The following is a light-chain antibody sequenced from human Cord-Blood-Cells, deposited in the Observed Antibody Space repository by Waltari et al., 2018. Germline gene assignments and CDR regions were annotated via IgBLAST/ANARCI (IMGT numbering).Light chain of an antibody. Sequence: SYVLTQPPSVSVAPGKTARITCGGNNIGSKSVHWYQQKPGQAPVLAIYYDSDRPSGIPERFSGSNSGNTATLTSSRVEAGDEADYYCQVWDSSSDHPVFGGGTKLTVL. V-gene: IGLV3-21*04. CDR3: QVWDSSSDHPV. CDR2: YDS. J-gene: IGLJ3*02. CDR1: NIGSKS.